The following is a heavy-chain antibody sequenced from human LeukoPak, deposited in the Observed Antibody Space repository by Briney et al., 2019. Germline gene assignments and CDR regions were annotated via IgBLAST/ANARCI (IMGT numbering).Heavy chain of an antibody. V-gene: IGHV1-69*06. Sequence: SVKVSCKASGGTFSSYAISWVRQAPGQRLEWMGGIIPIFGTANYAQKFQGRVTITADKSTSTAYMELSSLRSEDTAVYYCARDYGSLFLEWLFPPGMGYYYYYMDVWGKGTTVTVSS. J-gene: IGHJ6*03. CDR1: GGTFSSYA. CDR3: ARDYGSLFLEWLFPPGMGYYYYYMDV. D-gene: IGHD3-3*01. CDR2: IIPIFGTA.